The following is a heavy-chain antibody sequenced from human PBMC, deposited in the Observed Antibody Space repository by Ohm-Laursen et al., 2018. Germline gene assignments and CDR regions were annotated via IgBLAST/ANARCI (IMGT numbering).Heavy chain of an antibody. CDR2: IYYSGST. V-gene: IGHV4-59*01. CDR1: GGSISSYY. CDR3: ARYTAPKYYYGMDV. Sequence: TLSLTCTVSGGSISSYYWSWIRQPPGKGLEWIGHIYYSGSTNYNPSLKSRVTISVDTSKNQFSLKLNSVTAADTAVYYCARYTAPKYYYGMDVWGQGTTVAVSS. J-gene: IGHJ6*02. D-gene: IGHD1-1*01.